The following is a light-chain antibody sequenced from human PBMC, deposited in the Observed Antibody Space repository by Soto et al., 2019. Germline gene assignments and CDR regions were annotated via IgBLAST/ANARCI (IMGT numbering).Light chain of an antibody. V-gene: IGKV1-5*03. CDR1: QSISSW. CDR2: KAS. Sequence: DIQMTQSPSTLSASVGYRFTITCRASQSISSWLAWYQQKPGKAPKLLIYKASSLESGVPSRFSGSGSGTEFTLTISSLQPDDFATYYCQQYNSYRWTFGQGTTGDIK. CDR3: QQYNSYRWT. J-gene: IGKJ1*01.